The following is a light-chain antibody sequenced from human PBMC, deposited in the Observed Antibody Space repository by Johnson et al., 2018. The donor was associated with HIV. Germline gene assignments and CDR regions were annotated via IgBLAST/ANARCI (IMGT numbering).Light chain of an antibody. V-gene: IGLV1-51*01. CDR1: SSNIGRNY. J-gene: IGLJ1*01. Sequence: QLVLTQPPSVSAAPGQKVTISCSGSSSNIGRNYVSWYQQLPGTAPKLLIFDNNKRPSGIPDRFSASKSGTSATLGITGLQTGDAADYYCGTWDSSLSAYVFGTGTKVTVL. CDR2: DNN. CDR3: GTWDSSLSAYV.